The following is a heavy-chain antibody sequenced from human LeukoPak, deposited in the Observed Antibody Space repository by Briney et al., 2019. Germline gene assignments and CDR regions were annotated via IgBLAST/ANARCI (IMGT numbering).Heavy chain of an antibody. Sequence: SETLSLTCTVSGGSISRSSSDYYWGWVRQPPGKGLEWIGSISYSWTTYYNPSLKSRVTISADTSNNQFSLKLTSLTAADTAVYYCARHRHSHHYDYWGQGTLVTVSS. V-gene: IGHV4-39*01. CDR2: ISYSWTT. CDR3: ARHRHSHHYDY. J-gene: IGHJ4*02. D-gene: IGHD5-18*01. CDR1: GGSISRSSSDYY.